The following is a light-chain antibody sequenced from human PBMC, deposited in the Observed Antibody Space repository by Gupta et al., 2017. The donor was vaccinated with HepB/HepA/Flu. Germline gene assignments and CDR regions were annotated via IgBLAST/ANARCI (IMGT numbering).Light chain of an antibody. V-gene: IGKV3D-20*01. CDR3: QQDGNSPRT. J-gene: IGKJ1*01. CDR2: DAS. Sequence: EIVLTQSPATLSLSPGERATLSCGASQSVSSSRLAWYQQKPGLAPRLLVYDASSRATGIPDRFSGSGSGTDFTLTISRLEPEDFAVYYCQQDGNSPRTFGQGTKVEIK. CDR1: QSVSSSR.